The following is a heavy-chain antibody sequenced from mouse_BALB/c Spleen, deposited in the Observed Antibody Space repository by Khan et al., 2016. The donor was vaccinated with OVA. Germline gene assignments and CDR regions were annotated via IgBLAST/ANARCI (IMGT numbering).Heavy chain of an antibody. CDR3: TRQDYRSWFAY. V-gene: IGHV5-12-2*01. J-gene: IGHJ3*01. D-gene: IGHD2-12*01. Sequence: EVQLQESGGGLVQPGGSLKLSCAASGFTFSSFTMSWVRQTPEKRLEWVAYISNGGDTTYYPDTVEGRFTISSDNAKKTLSLQLSSRKAEDTAMYYCTRQDYRSWFAYWGQVTLVTVSA. CDR1: GFTFSSFT. CDR2: ISNGGDTT.